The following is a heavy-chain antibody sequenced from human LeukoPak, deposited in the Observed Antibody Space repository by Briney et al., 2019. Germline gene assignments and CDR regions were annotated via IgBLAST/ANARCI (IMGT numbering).Heavy chain of an antibody. CDR3: ARVSNYYYYYMDV. V-gene: IGHV3-30*02. CDR2: IRYDGSNK. J-gene: IGHJ6*03. Sequence: PGGSLRLSCAASGFTFSSYGMHWVRQAPGKGLEWVAFIRYDGSNKYYADSVKGRFTISRDNAKNSPYLQMNSLRAEDTAVYYCARVSNYYYYYMDVWGKGTTVTVSS. CDR1: GFTFSSYG.